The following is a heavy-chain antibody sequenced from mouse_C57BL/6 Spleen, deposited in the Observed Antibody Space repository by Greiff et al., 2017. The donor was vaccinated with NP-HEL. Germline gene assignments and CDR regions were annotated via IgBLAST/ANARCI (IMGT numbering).Heavy chain of an antibody. V-gene: IGHV1-72*01. CDR1: GYTFTSYW. J-gene: IGHJ3*01. D-gene: IGHD5-5*01. CDR3: ASYQGAWFAY. Sequence: QVQLQQPGAELVKPGASVKLSCKASGYTFTSYWMHWVKQRPGRGLEWIGRIDPNSGGTKDNEKFKSKATLTVDKPSSTAYMQLSSLTSEDYAVYYCASYQGAWFAYWGQGTLVTVSA. CDR2: IDPNSGGT.